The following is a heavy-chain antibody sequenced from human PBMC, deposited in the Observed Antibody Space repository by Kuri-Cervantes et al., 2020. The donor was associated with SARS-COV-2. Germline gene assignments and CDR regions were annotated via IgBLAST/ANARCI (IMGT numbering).Heavy chain of an antibody. CDR3: AREKLGIGAFDI. V-gene: IGHV3-30-3*01. J-gene: IGHJ3*02. CDR1: GFSFNTYA. CDR2: ISYDGGKK. D-gene: IGHD7-27*01. Sequence: GGSLRLSCAASGFSFNTYAMYWARQAPGKGLEWVAVISYDGGKKYYAKSVKGRFTISRDNSKNTLYLQMNSLRAEDTAVYYCAREKLGIGAFDIWGQGTMVTVSS.